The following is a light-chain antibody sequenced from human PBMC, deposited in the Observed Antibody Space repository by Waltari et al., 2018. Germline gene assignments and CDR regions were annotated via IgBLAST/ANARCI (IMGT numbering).Light chain of an antibody. Sequence: ETVMTQTPVSLPVPPVEPASISCASSQSLLNSDDGFTYLDWFLQQPGQSPQLLIYSLSYRASGVPDRFSGTGSGSSFSLKISRVEAEDVGIYYCMQRLEFPYTFGQGTRL. V-gene: IGKV2-40*01. CDR1: QSLLNSDDGFTY. CDR3: MQRLEFPYT. CDR2: SLS. J-gene: IGKJ2*01.